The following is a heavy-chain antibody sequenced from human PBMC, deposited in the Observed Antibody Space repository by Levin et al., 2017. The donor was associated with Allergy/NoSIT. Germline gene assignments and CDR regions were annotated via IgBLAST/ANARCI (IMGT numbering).Heavy chain of an antibody. D-gene: IGHD5-12*01. CDR3: ARGSVATIHYYYYYMDV. CDR2: INPNSGGT. J-gene: IGHJ6*03. Sequence: GESLKISCKASGYTFTGYYMHWVRQAPGQGLEWMGWINPNSGGTNYAQKFQGRVTMTRDTSISTAYMELSRLRSDDTAVYYCARGSVATIHYYYYYMDVWGKGTTVTVSS. V-gene: IGHV1-2*02. CDR1: GYTFTGYY.